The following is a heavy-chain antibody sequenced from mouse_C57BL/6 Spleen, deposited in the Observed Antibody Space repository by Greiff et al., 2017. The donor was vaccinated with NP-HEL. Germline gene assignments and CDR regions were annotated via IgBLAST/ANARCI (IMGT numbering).Heavy chain of an antibody. CDR2: IYPGSGST. J-gene: IGHJ4*01. CDR3: ARGGDYAMDY. CDR1: GYTITSYW. Sequence: VQLQQPGAELVKPGASVKMSCKASGYTITSYWITWVKQRPGQGLEWIGDIYPGSGSTNYNEKFKSKATLTVDTSSSTTYMQLSSLTSEDSAVYYCARGGDYAMDYWGQGTSVTVSS. V-gene: IGHV1-55*01.